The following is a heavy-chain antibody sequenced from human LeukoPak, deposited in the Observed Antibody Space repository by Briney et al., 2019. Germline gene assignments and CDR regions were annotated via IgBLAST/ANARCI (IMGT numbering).Heavy chain of an antibody. D-gene: IGHD5-12*01. V-gene: IGHV3-23*01. CDR3: AKVRYSGYDPPYYFDY. CDR1: GFTFGSYA. Sequence: PGGSLRLSCAASGFTFGSYAMSWVRQAPGKGLEWVSAISGSGGSTYYADSVKGRFTISRDNSKNTLCLQMNSLRAEDTAVYYCAKVRYSGYDPPYYFDYWGQGTLVTVSS. CDR2: ISGSGGST. J-gene: IGHJ4*02.